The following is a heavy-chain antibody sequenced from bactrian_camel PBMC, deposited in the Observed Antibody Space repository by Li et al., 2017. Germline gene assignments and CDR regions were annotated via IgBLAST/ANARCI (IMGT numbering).Heavy chain of an antibody. CDR1: GFTVSSVG. D-gene: IGHD7*01. CDR2: INSIGGT. V-gene: IGHV3S67*01. J-gene: IGHJ4*01. Sequence: VQLVESGGGSVQAGGSLRLSCAASGFTVSSVGSWCMAWFRQAPGKEREAVASINSIGGTSYPDSVKGRFTISQDNTKNTLYLQMNSLKPDDSGTYYCAYESGTTPDLCRRRGPGGYFGQGTQVTVS.